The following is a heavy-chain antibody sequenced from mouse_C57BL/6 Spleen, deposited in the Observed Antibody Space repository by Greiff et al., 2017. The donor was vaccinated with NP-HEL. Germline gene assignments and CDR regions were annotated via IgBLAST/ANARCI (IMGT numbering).Heavy chain of an antibody. CDR3: TRIHYGSSYLMDY. CDR1: GFTFSSYA. J-gene: IGHJ4*01. D-gene: IGHD1-1*01. V-gene: IGHV5-9-1*02. CDR2: ISSGGDYI. Sequence: EVQLVESGEGLVKPGGSLKLSCAASGFTFSSYAMSWVRQTPEKRLEWVAYISSGGDYIYYADTVKGRFTISRDSARNTLYLQMSSLKSEDTAMYYCTRIHYGSSYLMDYWGQGTSVTVSS.